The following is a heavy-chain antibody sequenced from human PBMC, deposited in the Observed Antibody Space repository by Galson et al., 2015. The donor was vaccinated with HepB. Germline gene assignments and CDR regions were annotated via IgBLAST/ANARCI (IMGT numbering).Heavy chain of an antibody. Sequence: SLRLSCAASGFTFSGSAIHWVRQTSGKGLEWVGLIRSRANSHATAYAASLKVRFIISRDDSKNTAYLHINSLKTEDTAVYYCTRLGDVSGYSSSWGQGTLVTVSS. CDR3: TRLGDVSGYSSS. V-gene: IGHV3-73*01. CDR2: IRSRANSHAT. CDR1: GFTFSGSA. D-gene: IGHD6-19*01. J-gene: IGHJ4*02.